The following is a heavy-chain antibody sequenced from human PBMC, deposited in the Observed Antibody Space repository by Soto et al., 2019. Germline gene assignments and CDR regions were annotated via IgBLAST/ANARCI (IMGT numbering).Heavy chain of an antibody. CDR2: ISCDGSNK. CDR1: GFTFSSYA. CDR3: ARDRDYDSSGYFPIYYGMDV. Sequence: GGSLRLSCAASGFTFSSYAMHWVRQAPGKGLEWVAVISCDGSNKYYADSVKGRFTISRDNSKNTLYLQMNSLRAEDTAVYYCARDRDYDSSGYFPIYYGMDVWGQGTTVTVSS. V-gene: IGHV3-30-3*01. J-gene: IGHJ6*02. D-gene: IGHD3-22*01.